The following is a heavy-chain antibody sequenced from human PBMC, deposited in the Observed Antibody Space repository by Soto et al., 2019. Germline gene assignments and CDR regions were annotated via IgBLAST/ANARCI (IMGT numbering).Heavy chain of an antibody. CDR1: GGSISSGGYY. CDR3: ARDRNQDWFDP. J-gene: IGHJ5*02. CDR2: IYYSGST. V-gene: IGHV4-31*03. Sequence: LSLTCTVSGGSISSGGYYWSWIRQHPGKGLEWIGYIYYSGSTYYNPSLKSRVTISVDTSKNQFSLKLSSVTAADTAVYYCARDRNQDWFDPWGQGTLVTVSS.